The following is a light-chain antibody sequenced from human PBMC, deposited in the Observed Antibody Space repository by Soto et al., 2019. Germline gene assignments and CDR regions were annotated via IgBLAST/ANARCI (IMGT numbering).Light chain of an antibody. Sequence: DIQMTQSPSTLSASVGDRVTITCRASQSLSYWLAWYQQKPGKAPKLLIYKASSLESGVPSRFSGSGSGTEFTLTISSLQPDDFATYYCHQYKDFQWTFGRGTKVEIK. J-gene: IGKJ1*01. CDR1: QSLSYW. CDR3: HQYKDFQWT. V-gene: IGKV1-5*03. CDR2: KAS.